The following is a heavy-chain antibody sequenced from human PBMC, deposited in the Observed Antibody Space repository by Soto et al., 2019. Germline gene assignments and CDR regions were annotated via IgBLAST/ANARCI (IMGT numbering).Heavy chain of an antibody. V-gene: IGHV1-18*04. D-gene: IGHD6-19*01. CDR1: GYTFTSYA. CDR3: ARVVGGIPVAGSWNWFDP. Sequence: QVQLVQSGTEVKKPGASVKVSCKASGYTFTSYALSWVRHAPGQGLEWMGWISTYNGNTNYAQNLQGRVTMTTDIPTNKAHMELRSLRSDDTAVYYCARVVGGIPVAGSWNWFDPWGQGTLVTVSS. J-gene: IGHJ5*02. CDR2: ISTYNGNT.